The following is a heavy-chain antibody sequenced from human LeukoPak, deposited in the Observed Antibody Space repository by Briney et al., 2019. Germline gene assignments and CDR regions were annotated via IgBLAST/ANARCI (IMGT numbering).Heavy chain of an antibody. Sequence: GGSLRLSCAASGFTFSSYGMHWVRQAPGKGLEWVAFIRYDGSNKYYADSVKGRFTISRDNAKNSLYLQMNSLRAEDTAVYYCARAWADYYGSGSRIFDYWGQGTLVTVSS. CDR1: GFTFSSYG. V-gene: IGHV3-30*02. J-gene: IGHJ4*02. D-gene: IGHD3-10*01. CDR2: IRYDGSNK. CDR3: ARAWADYYGSGSRIFDY.